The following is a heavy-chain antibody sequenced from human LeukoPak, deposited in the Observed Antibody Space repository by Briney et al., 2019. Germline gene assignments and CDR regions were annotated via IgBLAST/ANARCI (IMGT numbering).Heavy chain of an antibody. V-gene: IGHV3-23*01. CDR2: ISGSADAT. CDR3: AKTQTGYCSSTCCLYGMDC. D-gene: IGHD2-2*01. CDR1: GFTFRNYA. J-gene: IGHJ6*02. Sequence: GGSLRLSCAASGFTFRNYAMSWVRQAPGKGLFWVSTISGSADATYYADSVKGRFIISRDNSKNSLYLQMNSLRAEDTGEYYCAKTQTGYCSSTCCLYGMDCWGQGTTVTVS.